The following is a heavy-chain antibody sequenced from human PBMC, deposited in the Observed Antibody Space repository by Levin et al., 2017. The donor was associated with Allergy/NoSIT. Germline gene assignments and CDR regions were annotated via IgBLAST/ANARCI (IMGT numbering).Heavy chain of an antibody. D-gene: IGHD1-26*01. CDR2: MNSDGSST. V-gene: IGHV3-74*01. Sequence: GESLKISCAASGFTFSSYWMHWVRQVPGKGLLWVSRMNSDGSSTNYADSVKGRFTISRDNAKNTLYLQTNSLRADDTAVYYCARWGGVGATSRFDYWGQGTLVTVSS. CDR1: GFTFSSYW. J-gene: IGHJ4*02. CDR3: ARWGGVGATSRFDY.